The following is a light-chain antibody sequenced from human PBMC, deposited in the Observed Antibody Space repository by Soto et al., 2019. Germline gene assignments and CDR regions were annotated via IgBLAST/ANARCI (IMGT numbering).Light chain of an antibody. J-gene: IGKJ4*01. V-gene: IGKV1-12*01. CDR3: QQANRFPLS. CDR1: QAISSR. CDR2: AAS. Sequence: DIQMTQSPSSVSASLGDRVTITCRASQAISSRLAWYQQKPGKAPKLLVYAASSLQSGVPSRFRSSGSGKNLPLTTTRWQPEEYATNYCQQANRFPLSFGGGTMVDIK.